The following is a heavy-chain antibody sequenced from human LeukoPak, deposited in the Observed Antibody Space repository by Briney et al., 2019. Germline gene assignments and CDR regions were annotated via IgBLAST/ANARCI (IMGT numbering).Heavy chain of an antibody. CDR1: GFTFSNAW. CDR3: ATDFYDST. D-gene: IGHD3-22*01. J-gene: IGHJ5*02. CDR2: IRSNSDGGTI. V-gene: IGHV3-15*07. Sequence: GGSLRLSCATSGFTFSNAWMNWVRQAPGKGLEWVGRIRSNSDGGTIDYAAPVKGRFTLSRDDSKTTLYLQMNSLRTEDTAVYYCATDFYDSTWGQGTLVTVSS.